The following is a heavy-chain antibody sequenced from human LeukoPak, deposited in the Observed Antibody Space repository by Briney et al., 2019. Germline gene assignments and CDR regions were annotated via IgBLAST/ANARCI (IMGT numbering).Heavy chain of an antibody. V-gene: IGHV3-30*03. J-gene: IGHJ5*02. CDR2: ISYDGSNK. CDR1: GFTFSSYG. CDR3: ARALYGDLPNWFDP. Sequence: PGRSLRLSCAASGFTFSSYGMHWVRQAPGKGLEWVAVISYDGSNKYYADSVKGRFTISRDNSKNTLYLQMNSLRAEDTAVYYCARALYGDLPNWFDPWGQGTLVTVSS. D-gene: IGHD4-17*01.